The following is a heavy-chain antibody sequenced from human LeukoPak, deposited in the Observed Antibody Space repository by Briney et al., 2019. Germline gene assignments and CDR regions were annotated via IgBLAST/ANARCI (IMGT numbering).Heavy chain of an antibody. D-gene: IGHD6-19*01. Sequence: ASVKVSCKASGYTFTGYYMHWVRQAPGQGLEWMGWINPNSGGTNYAQKFQGRVTMTRDTSISTAYMELSRLRSDDTAVYYCARGKIAVAGRGYYFDYWGQGTLVTVSS. CDR2: INPNSGGT. J-gene: IGHJ4*02. CDR3: ARGKIAVAGRGYYFDY. CDR1: GYTFTGYY. V-gene: IGHV1-2*02.